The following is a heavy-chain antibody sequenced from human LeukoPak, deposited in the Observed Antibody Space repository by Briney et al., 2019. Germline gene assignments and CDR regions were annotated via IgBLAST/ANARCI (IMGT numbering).Heavy chain of an antibody. V-gene: IGHV4-30-4*07. CDR1: GGSISSGDYS. CDR2: IYNSGNT. J-gene: IGHJ4*02. CDR3: ARGKRQFPKVIGY. Sequence: SETLSLTCAVSGGSISSGDYSWSWIRQPPGEGLEWIGFIYNSGNTYYNPSLKSRVTLSVDTSKNQFSLNLSSVTAADTAVYYCARGKRQFPKVIGYWGQGTLVTVSS. D-gene: IGHD6-25*01.